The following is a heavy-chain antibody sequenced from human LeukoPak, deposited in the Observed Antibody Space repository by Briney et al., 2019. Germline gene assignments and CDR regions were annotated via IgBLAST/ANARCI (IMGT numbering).Heavy chain of an antibody. J-gene: IGHJ4*02. CDR3: ARDIVVVVAATREHSINDY. D-gene: IGHD2-15*01. CDR1: GGSISSSSYY. Sequence: IPSETLSLTCTVSGGSISSSSYYWGWIRQPPGKGLEWIGSIYYSGSTYYNPSLKSRVTISVDTSKNQFSLKLSSVTAADTAVYYCARDIVVVVAATREHSINDYWGQGTLVTVSS. CDR2: IYYSGST. V-gene: IGHV4-39*07.